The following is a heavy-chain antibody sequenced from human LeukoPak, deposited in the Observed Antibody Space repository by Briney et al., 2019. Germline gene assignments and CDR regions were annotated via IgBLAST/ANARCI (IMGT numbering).Heavy chain of an antibody. CDR3: AKEVDCPSDCLFFHS. Sequence: QPGGSLRLSCAASGFTFDRFTIHWVRQTPGKGREGVSLINRRGHTFYADSVKGRFTISRDNSRNSVFLQMNSLRPEDTALYHCAKEVDCPSDCLFFHSWGQGTLVTVSS. CDR1: GFTFDRFT. CDR2: INRRGHT. D-gene: IGHD2-21*02. V-gene: IGHV3-43*01. J-gene: IGHJ4*02.